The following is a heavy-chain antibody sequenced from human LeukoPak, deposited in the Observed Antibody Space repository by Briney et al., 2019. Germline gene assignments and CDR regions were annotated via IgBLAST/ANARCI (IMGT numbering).Heavy chain of an antibody. CDR2: FYYSGST. CDR3: ARGLGGSSGCFGY. V-gene: IGHV4-61*01. CDR1: GGSISRSTYY. Sequence: PSETLSLTCTVSGGSISRSTYYWSWIRQPPGKGLEWIGYFYYSGSTNYNPSLKSRVTISVDTSKNQLSLKLSSVTAADTAVYYCARGLGGSSGCFGYWGQGTLVTVSS. J-gene: IGHJ4*02. D-gene: IGHD6-19*01.